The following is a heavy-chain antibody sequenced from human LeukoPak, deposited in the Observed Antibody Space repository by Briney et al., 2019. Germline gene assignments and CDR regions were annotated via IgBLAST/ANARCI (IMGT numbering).Heavy chain of an antibody. D-gene: IGHD2-15*01. CDR3: TRVIAVDIVVVVAATATGGGWFDP. Sequence: ASVKVSCKASGYTFTGYYMHWVRQAPGQGLEWMGWINPNRGSTNYAQKFQGRVTMTRDTSISTAYMELSRLRSDDTAVYYCTRVIAVDIVVVVAATATGGGWFDPWGQGTLVTVSS. J-gene: IGHJ5*02. CDR1: GYTFTGYY. V-gene: IGHV1-2*02. CDR2: INPNRGST.